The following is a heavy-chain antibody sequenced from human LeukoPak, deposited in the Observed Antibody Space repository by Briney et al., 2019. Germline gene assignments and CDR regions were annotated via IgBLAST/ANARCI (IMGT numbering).Heavy chain of an antibody. CDR3: AKDPSDSSGYYPYFDY. CDR1: GFTFSSYG. CDR2: ISYDGSNK. J-gene: IGHJ4*02. V-gene: IGHV3-30*18. Sequence: GGSLRLSCAASGFTFSSYGMHWVRQAPGKGLEWVAVISYDGSNKYYADSVKGRFTISRDNSKKTLYLQMNSLRAEDTAVYYCAKDPSDSSGYYPYFDYWGQGTLVTVSS. D-gene: IGHD3-22*01.